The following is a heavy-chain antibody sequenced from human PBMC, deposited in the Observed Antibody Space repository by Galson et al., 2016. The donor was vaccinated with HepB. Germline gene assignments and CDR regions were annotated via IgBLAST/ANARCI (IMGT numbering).Heavy chain of an antibody. D-gene: IGHD5-12*01. V-gene: IGHV1-3*01. CDR3: ARERKGSSGFDSGWFDP. CDR1: GYRFTSYG. Sequence: SVKVSCKASGYRFTSYGISWVRQAPGQRLEWMGWINADNGNRKYSQKFQARVAITMDTPASVAYLELSSLRSEDTAVYYCARERKGSSGFDSGWFDPWGQGTLVIVSS. CDR2: INADNGNR. J-gene: IGHJ5*02.